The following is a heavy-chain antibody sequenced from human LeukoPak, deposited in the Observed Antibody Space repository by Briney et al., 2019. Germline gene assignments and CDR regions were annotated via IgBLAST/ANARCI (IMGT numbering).Heavy chain of an antibody. CDR1: GGTFSSNV. D-gene: IGHD6-13*01. J-gene: IGHJ4*02. V-gene: IGHV1-69*04. CDR2: IIPIIGTP. Sequence: SVKVSCKASGGTFSSNVISWVRQAPGQGLGWMGRIIPIIGTPDYAQKFQGRVTVTADKSTNTAYMELTSLKSDDTAVYYCARAGGSSWYVSLYYWGQGTLVTVSS. CDR3: ARAGGSSWYVSLYY.